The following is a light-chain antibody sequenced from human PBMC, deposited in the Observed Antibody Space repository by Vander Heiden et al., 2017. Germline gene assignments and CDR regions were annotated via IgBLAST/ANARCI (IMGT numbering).Light chain of an antibody. Sequence: SYELTQPPSVSVSPGQTASITCFGDKLGDKYVCWFQQKPGQSPILVIYQDAKRPSGIPERFSGSNSGTTATLTISGTQAMDEADYYCQEWDSSTVVFGGGTKLTVL. CDR1: KLGDKY. CDR3: QEWDSSTVV. CDR2: QDA. V-gene: IGLV3-1*01. J-gene: IGLJ2*01.